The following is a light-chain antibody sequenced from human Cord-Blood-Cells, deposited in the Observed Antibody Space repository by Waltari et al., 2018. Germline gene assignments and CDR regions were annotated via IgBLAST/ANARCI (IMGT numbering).Light chain of an antibody. V-gene: IGLV2-23*01. CDR3: CSYAGSSTLV. CDR2: EGS. CDR1: SSDVGSYNL. Sequence: QSALTQPASVSGSPGQSIPISCTGTSSDVGSYNLVSWYQHHPGKAPKLMIYEGSKRASWVSNRFSGSKAGNTASLTISGLQAEDEADYYCCSYAGSSTLVFGGGTKLTVL. J-gene: IGLJ2*01.